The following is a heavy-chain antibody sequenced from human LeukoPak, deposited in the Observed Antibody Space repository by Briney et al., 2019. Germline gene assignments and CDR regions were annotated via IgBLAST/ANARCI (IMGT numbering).Heavy chain of an antibody. Sequence: GGSLRLSCAASGFTFSSYGMHWVRQAPGKGLEWVAFIRYDGSNKYYADSVKGRFTISRDNSKNTLYLQMNSLRAEDTAVYYCAKDLDYYDSSGYGPGYWGQGTLVTVS. CDR1: GFTFSSYG. CDR2: IRYDGSNK. CDR3: AKDLDYYDSSGYGPGY. D-gene: IGHD3-22*01. V-gene: IGHV3-30*02. J-gene: IGHJ4*02.